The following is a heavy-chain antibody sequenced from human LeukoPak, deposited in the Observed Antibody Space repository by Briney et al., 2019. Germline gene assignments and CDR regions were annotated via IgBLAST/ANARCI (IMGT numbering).Heavy chain of an antibody. D-gene: IGHD6-19*01. Sequence: GGSLRLSCAASGFTFSSYWMNWVRQAPGKRLEWVANIKQDGSEKYYVDSVKGRFTISRDNANNSLYLQMNSLRAEDTAVYYCARGVRIAVAGYIDYWGQGTLVTVSS. CDR3: ARGVRIAVAGYIDY. CDR1: GFTFSSYW. CDR2: IKQDGSEK. V-gene: IGHV3-7*04. J-gene: IGHJ4*02.